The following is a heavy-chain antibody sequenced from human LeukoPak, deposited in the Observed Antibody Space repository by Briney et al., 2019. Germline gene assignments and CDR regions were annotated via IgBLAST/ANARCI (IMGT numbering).Heavy chain of an antibody. D-gene: IGHD5-18*01. CDR1: GFTFSSYA. Sequence: PGGSLRLSCAASGFTFSSYAMRWVRQAPGKGLEWVAVISYDGSNKYYADSVKGRFTISRDNSKNTLYLQMNSLRAEDTAVYYCARGRGGYSYGWLDYWGQGTLVTVSS. J-gene: IGHJ4*02. V-gene: IGHV3-30-3*01. CDR3: ARGRGGYSYGWLDY. CDR2: ISYDGSNK.